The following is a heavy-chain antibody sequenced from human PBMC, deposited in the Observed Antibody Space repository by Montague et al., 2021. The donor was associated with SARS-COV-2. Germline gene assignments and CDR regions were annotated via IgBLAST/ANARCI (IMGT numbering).Heavy chain of an antibody. CDR1: GDSVSSEIYY. Sequence: TLSLTCTVSGDSVSSEIYYWSWIRQLAGKGLEWIGRIYTSGSTNYNPSLRSRVTISVDTSKNQFSLKLSSVTAADTAVYYCARGSGCSGGSCYSEWDPYYYYGMDVWGQGTTVTVSS. J-gene: IGHJ6*02. D-gene: IGHD2-15*01. CDR3: ARGSGCSGGSCYSEWDPYYYYGMDV. CDR2: IYTSGST. V-gene: IGHV4-61*02.